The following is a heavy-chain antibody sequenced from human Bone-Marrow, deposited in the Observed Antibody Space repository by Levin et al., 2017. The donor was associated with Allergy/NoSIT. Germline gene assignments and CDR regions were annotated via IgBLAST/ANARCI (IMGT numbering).Heavy chain of an antibody. CDR2: VKGEAEGGAT. D-gene: IGHD1/OR15-1a*01. J-gene: IGHJ4*02. V-gene: IGHV3-15*01. CDR3: TSGLGKTDTDY. Sequence: PGGSLRLSCAASGFSFNTAWLHWVRQAPGKGLEWVARVKGEAEGGATHYAAPVKGRFIISRDDSKNTLYLQMNSLKSEDTAVYYCTSGLGKTDTDYWGQGTLVTVSS. CDR1: GFSFNTAW.